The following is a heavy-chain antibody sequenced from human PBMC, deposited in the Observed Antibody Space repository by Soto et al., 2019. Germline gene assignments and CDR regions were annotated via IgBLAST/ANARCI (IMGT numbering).Heavy chain of an antibody. CDR3: ARHNAKPHCGASYFDD. CDR1: GGSMSEYF. D-gene: IGHD2-21*01. Sequence: SETLSLTCSVSGGSMSEYFWSWIRQSPGKGLEWIGEINHSGSTNYNPSLKSRVTISVDTSKNQFSLKLSSVTAADTAVYYCARHNAKPHCGASYFDDWGQGTLVTVSS. V-gene: IGHV4-34*01. CDR2: INHSGST. J-gene: IGHJ4*03.